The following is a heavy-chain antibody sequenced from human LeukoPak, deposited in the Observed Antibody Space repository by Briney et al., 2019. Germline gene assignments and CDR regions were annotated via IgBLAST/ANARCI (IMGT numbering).Heavy chain of an antibody. CDR3: ARGRRYYDFWSGSPYFDY. J-gene: IGHJ4*02. CDR2: IYYSGST. Sequence: PSETLSLTCAVSGGSISSYYWSWIRQPPGKGLEWIGYIYYSGSTNYNPSLKSRVTISVDTSKNQFSLKLSSVTAADTAVYYCARGRRYYDFWSGSPYFDYWGQGTLVTVSS. V-gene: IGHV4-59*12. CDR1: GGSISSYY. D-gene: IGHD3-3*01.